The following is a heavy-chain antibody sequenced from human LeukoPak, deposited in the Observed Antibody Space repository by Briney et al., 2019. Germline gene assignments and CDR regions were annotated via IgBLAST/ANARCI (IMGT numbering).Heavy chain of an antibody. J-gene: IGHJ3*01. CDR1: GFNFIDYT. Sequence: GGSLRLSCAASGFNFIDYTMNWVRQAPGKGLEWVSSITGTGRYISYADSLKGQFTISRDNAKKSLYLQMNSLRAEDTAVYYCARLRNVGGNPHPFNVWGQGTTVTVSS. V-gene: IGHV3-21*01. CDR2: ITGTGRYI. CDR3: ARLRNVGGNPHPFNV. D-gene: IGHD4-23*01.